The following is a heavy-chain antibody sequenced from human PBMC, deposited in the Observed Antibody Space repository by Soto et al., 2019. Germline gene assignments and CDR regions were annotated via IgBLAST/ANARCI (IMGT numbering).Heavy chain of an antibody. V-gene: IGHV3-7*03. CDR1: GFTFSNYW. Sequence: SLRLSCEVSGFTFSNYWMSWVRQAPGKGLEWVANLNQDGSSIHYVDSVKGRFTISRDNAKNSLFLQMDSLTAEDTAVYYCERDNDRKFDYWGQGTRVTVSS. CDR3: ERDNDRKFDY. CDR2: LNQDGSSI. J-gene: IGHJ4*02. D-gene: IGHD2-8*01.